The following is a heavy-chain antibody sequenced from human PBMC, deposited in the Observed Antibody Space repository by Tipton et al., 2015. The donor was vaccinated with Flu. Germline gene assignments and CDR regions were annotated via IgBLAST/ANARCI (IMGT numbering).Heavy chain of an antibody. J-gene: IGHJ4*02. CDR1: GYSISSGYY. CDR3: ARHTGDSVRGIIDY. Sequence: LRLSCVVSGYSISSGYYWGWVRQPPGKGLEWIGTIYHSGRTYYNPSLKSRVTISVDTSKNQFSLKLSSVTAADTAVYYCARHTGDSVRGIIDYWGQGTLVTVSS. CDR2: IYHSGRT. D-gene: IGHD3-10*02. V-gene: IGHV4-38-2*01.